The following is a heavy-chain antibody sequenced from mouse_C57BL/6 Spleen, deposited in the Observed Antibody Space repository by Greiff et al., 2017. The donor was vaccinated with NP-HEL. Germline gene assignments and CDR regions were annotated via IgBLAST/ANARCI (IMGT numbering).Heavy chain of an antibody. V-gene: IGHV1-69*01. CDR3: ARSRGYEDYAMDY. Sequence: QVQLQQPGAELVMPGASVKLSCKASGYTFTSYWMHWVKQRPGQGLEWIGEIDPSDSYPNYHQKFKGKSTLTVDKSSSTAYMQLSSLTSEDSAVYYCARSRGYEDYAMDYWGQGTSVTVSS. J-gene: IGHJ4*01. CDR2: IDPSDSYP. CDR1: GYTFTSYW. D-gene: IGHD2-2*01.